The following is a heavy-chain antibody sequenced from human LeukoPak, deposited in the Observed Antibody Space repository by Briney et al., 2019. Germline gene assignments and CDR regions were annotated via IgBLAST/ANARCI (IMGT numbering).Heavy chain of an antibody. D-gene: IGHD5-12*01. CDR3: ATDQKWPHDAFDI. Sequence: GGSLRLSCAASGFTFSSYGMHWVRQAPGKGLEWVAVISYDGSNKYYADSVKGRFTISRDNSKNTLYLQMNSLRAEDTAVYYCATDQKWPHDAFDIWGQGTMVTVSS. J-gene: IGHJ3*02. CDR2: ISYDGSNK. V-gene: IGHV3-30*03. CDR1: GFTFSSYG.